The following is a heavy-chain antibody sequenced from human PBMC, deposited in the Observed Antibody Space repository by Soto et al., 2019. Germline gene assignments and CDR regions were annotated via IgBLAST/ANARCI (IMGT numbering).Heavy chain of an antibody. CDR1: GFTFSSYA. V-gene: IGHV3-23*01. Sequence: GGSLRLSCAASGFTFSSYAMSWVRQAPGKGLEWVSAISGSGGSTYYADSVKGRFTISRDNSKNTLYLQMNSLRAEDTAVYYCAKDIVVVVANRAYNWFDPWGQGTLVTVSS. CDR2: ISGSGGST. J-gene: IGHJ5*02. D-gene: IGHD2-15*01. CDR3: AKDIVVVVANRAYNWFDP.